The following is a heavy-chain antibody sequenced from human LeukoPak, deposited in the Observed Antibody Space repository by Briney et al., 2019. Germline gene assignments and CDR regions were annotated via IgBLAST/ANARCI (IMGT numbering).Heavy chain of an antibody. CDR1: GFTFSSYS. CDR2: ISMRSSTI. D-gene: IGHD3-22*01. CDR3: ARPYYYDSSGYYLNY. Sequence: GGSLRLFCAASGFTFSSYSMNWVGQAPGKGLEWGSYISMRSSTIYYADSVKGRFTISRDNAKNSLYLQMNSLRAEDTAVYYCARPYYYDSSGYYLNYWGQGTLVTVSS. V-gene: IGHV3-48*01. J-gene: IGHJ4*02.